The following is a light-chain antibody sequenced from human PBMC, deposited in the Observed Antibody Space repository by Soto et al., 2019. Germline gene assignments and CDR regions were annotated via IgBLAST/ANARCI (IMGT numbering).Light chain of an antibody. CDR2: GTK. Sequence: QSVLTQPPSASGTPGQRVTFSCSGSSSNIGGNTVNWYQQLPGTAPKLLIYGTKQRPSGVPDRFSGSKSGTSASLAISGLQSEDEADYYCAAWDDSLRGPVFGGGTKVTVL. J-gene: IGLJ3*02. CDR1: SSNIGGNT. V-gene: IGLV1-44*01. CDR3: AAWDDSLRGPV.